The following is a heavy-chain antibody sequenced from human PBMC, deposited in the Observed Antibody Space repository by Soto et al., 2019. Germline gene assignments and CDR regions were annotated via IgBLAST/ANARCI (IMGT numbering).Heavy chain of an antibody. CDR1: GGSISSYY. D-gene: IGHD6-19*01. Sequence: SETLSLTCTVSGGSISSYYWSWIRQPPGKGLEWIGYIYYSGSTNYNPSLKSRVTISVDTSKNQFSLKLSSVTAADTAVYYCARAPGQWLEYYFDYWGQGTLVTVSS. CDR2: IYYSGST. CDR3: ARAPGQWLEYYFDY. V-gene: IGHV4-59*01. J-gene: IGHJ4*02.